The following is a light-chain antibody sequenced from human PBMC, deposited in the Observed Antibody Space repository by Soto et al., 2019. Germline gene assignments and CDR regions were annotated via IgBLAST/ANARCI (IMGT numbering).Light chain of an antibody. CDR3: QQYSSSPPYT. V-gene: IGKV3-20*01. Sequence: EIVLTQSPGTLSLSPGERATLSCRASQSVSGTYLAWYQQKPGQAPRLLIYGASSRASGIPDRFSGSGSGTDFTLTVSRLEPEDFALYYCQQYSSSPPYTFGQGTKVDIK. CDR1: QSVSGTY. CDR2: GAS. J-gene: IGKJ2*01.